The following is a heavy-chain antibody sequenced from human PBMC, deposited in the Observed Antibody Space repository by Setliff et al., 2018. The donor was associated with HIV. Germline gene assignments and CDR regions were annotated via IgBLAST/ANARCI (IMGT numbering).Heavy chain of an antibody. J-gene: IGHJ5*02. V-gene: IGHV4-59*01. CDR3: ARARYGTSFDP. CDR2: VYYNGGT. Sequence: SETLSLTCTVSGGSIINYYWSWIRQPPGKGLEWIGYVYYNGGTQYNPSLKSRVTISADTSKNQFSLKLNSVTAADTAVYFCARARYGTSFDPWGQGTLVTVSS. D-gene: IGHD3-9*01. CDR1: GGSIINYY.